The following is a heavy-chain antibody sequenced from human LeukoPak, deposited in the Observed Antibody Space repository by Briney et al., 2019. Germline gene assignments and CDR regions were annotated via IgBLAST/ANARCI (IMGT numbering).Heavy chain of an antibody. V-gene: IGHV3-23*01. J-gene: IGHJ4*02. Sequence: GGSLRLSCAASGFAVSNKFMYWVRQAPGKGLEWVSTVPGSGSSTSYADSVQGRFTISRDNSKNTLYLQMNSLRAEDTAVYYCAKDLKAVLFAYFDYWGQGALVTVSS. CDR3: AKDLKAVLFAYFDY. D-gene: IGHD3-16*01. CDR1: GFAVSNKF. CDR2: VPGSGSST.